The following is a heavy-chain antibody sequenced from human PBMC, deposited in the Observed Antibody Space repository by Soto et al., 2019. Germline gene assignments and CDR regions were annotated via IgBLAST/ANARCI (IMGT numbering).Heavy chain of an antibody. V-gene: IGHV3-74*01. CDR3: TRVGGSVSGMDV. CDR2: IDNGGSSA. D-gene: IGHD1-26*01. J-gene: IGHJ6*02. CDR1: GFTFSIYW. Sequence: EVQLVESGGGLVQPGGSLRLSCAASGFTFSIYWMHWVRQAPGKGPVWVSRIDNGGSSARYADSVKGRFTISRDNAKNTVYLQMTSLRAEDTAVYYCTRVGGSVSGMDVWGQGTTVTVSS.